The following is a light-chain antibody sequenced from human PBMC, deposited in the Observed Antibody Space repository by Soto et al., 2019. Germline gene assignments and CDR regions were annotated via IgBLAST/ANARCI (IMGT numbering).Light chain of an antibody. Sequence: QSVLTQPPSVSAAPGQKVTISCSGSSSNIGGNSVSWYQQLPGTAPKLLIYDDNKRPSGIPGRFSGSTSGTSATLGITGFQTGDEADYYCGSWDSRLSGYVFGTGTKVTVL. J-gene: IGLJ1*01. CDR3: GSWDSRLSGYV. V-gene: IGLV1-51*01. CDR2: DDN. CDR1: SSNIGGNS.